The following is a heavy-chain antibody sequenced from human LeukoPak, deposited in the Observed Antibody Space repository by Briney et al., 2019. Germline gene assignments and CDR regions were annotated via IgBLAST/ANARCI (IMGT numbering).Heavy chain of an antibody. Sequence: ASVKVSCKASGYTFTSYYMHWVRQAPGQGLEWMGWISAYNGNTNYAQKLQGRVTMTTDTSTSTAYMELRSLRSDDTAVYYCARDQSPPYIVGATVWFDPWGQGTLVTVSS. CDR3: ARDQSPPYIVGATVWFDP. J-gene: IGHJ5*02. V-gene: IGHV1-18*04. CDR1: GYTFTSYY. D-gene: IGHD1-26*01. CDR2: ISAYNGNT.